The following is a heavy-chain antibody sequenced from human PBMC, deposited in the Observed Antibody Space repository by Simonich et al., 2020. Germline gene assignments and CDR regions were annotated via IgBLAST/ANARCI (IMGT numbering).Heavy chain of an antibody. CDR1: GYTFTGYD. D-gene: IGHD6-13*01. J-gene: IGHJ4*02. V-gene: IGHV1-2*06. Sequence: QVPLVQSGAEVKKPGASVNVSCKASGYTFTGYDMHWVRQVPGQGLEWMGRINPNSGGTNYAQKVQGRVTMTRDTSISTAYMELSRLRSDDTAVYYCARGAAAGTFDYWGQGTLVTVSS. CDR2: INPNSGGT. CDR3: ARGAAAGTFDY.